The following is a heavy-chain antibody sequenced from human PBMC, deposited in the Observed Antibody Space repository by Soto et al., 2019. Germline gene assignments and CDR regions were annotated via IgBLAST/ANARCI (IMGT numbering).Heavy chain of an antibody. CDR2: IKSKSDGGTA. J-gene: IGHJ4*02. CDR3: SAGPR. CDR1: GFSFSDAW. V-gene: IGHV3-15*01. Sequence: GGSLRLSCVASGFSFSDAWMNWVRQAPGKGPEWIGRIKSKSDGGTADYAAPLIGRSTISRDDSKSTLYLQMSSLTIEDTGVYYCSAGPRWGQGSLVTVSS.